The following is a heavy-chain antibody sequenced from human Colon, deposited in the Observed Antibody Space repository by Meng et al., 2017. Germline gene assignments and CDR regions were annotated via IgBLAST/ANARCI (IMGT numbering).Heavy chain of an antibody. J-gene: IGHJ6*02. D-gene: IGHD2-15*01. CDR1: GGSFSGYY. CDR2: INHSGST. Sequence: SETLSLTCAVYGGSFSGYYWSWIRQPPGKGLEWIGEINHSGSTNYNPSLKSRVTISVDTSKNQFSLKLSSVTAADTAVYYCARGIIMGSARTYYYGMDVWGPGTTVPVSS. CDR3: ARGIIMGSARTYYYGMDV. V-gene: IGHV4-34*01.